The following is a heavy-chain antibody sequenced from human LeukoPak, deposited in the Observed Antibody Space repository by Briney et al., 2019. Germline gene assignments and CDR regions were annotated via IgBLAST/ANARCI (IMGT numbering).Heavy chain of an antibody. CDR2: INDSGST. D-gene: IGHD4-17*01. CDR3: ARDGHYGPTAP. Sequence: SETLSLTCTVSGDSINNYYWSWIRQPPGKGPEWIGNINDSGSTISNPSLKSRVTMSVDTSKNQFSLKLSSVTAADTAVYYCARDGHYGPTAPWGQGTLVTVSS. V-gene: IGHV4-59*12. J-gene: IGHJ5*02. CDR1: GDSINNYY.